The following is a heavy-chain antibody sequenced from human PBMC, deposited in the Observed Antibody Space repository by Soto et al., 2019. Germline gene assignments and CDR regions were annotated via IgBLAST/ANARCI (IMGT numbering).Heavy chain of an antibody. CDR1: GFTFSSYA. CDR3: ARNLAAAGTSGMDV. D-gene: IGHD6-13*01. Sequence: GGSLRLSCAASGFTFSSYAMSWVRQAPGKGLEWVAVISYDGSNKYYADSVKGRFTISRDNSKNTLYLQMNSLRAEDTAVYYCARNLAAAGTSGMDVWGQGTTVTVSS. J-gene: IGHJ6*02. V-gene: IGHV3-30-3*01. CDR2: ISYDGSNK.